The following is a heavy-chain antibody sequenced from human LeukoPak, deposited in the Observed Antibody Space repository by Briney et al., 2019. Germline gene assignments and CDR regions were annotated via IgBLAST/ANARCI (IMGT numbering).Heavy chain of an antibody. D-gene: IGHD3-10*01. V-gene: IGHV1-2*02. J-gene: IGHJ4*02. CDR2: INPNSGGT. Sequence: GASVKVSCKASGYTFTGYDMHWVRQAPGQGLEWMGWINPNSGGTNYAQKFQGRVTMTRDTSISTAYMELSRLRSDDTAVYYCASTSYYGSGSQKEFDYWGQGTLVTVSS. CDR1: GYTFTGYD. CDR3: ASTSYYGSGSQKEFDY.